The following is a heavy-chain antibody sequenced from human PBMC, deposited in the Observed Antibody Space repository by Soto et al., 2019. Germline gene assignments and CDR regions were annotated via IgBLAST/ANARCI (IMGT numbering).Heavy chain of an antibody. Sequence: SVKVSCKASGGTFSSYAISWVRQAPGQGLEWMGGIIPIFGTANYAQKFQGRVTITADKSTSTAYMELSSLRSEDTAVYYCAREKYSSSWFDPWRQGTLVTVSS. V-gene: IGHV1-69*06. CDR2: IIPIFGTA. J-gene: IGHJ5*02. D-gene: IGHD6-13*01. CDR3: AREKYSSSWFDP. CDR1: GGTFSSYA.